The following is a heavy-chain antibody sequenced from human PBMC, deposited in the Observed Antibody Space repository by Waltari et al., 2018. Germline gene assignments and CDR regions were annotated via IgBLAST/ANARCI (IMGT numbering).Heavy chain of an antibody. J-gene: IGHJ4*02. CDR3: AKVPQSDSGSYYHFEY. Sequence: EVQLLESGGGLVQPGGSLRLSVAASGFTVRSYAMTWVRQAPGKGLEWVSTISGSGVTTYYADSVKGRFTISRDNSKNTLYLQMNSLRAEDTAVYYCAKVPQSDSGSYYHFEYWGQGALVTVSS. D-gene: IGHD3-10*01. CDR1: GFTVRSYA. CDR2: ISGSGVTT. V-gene: IGHV3-23*01.